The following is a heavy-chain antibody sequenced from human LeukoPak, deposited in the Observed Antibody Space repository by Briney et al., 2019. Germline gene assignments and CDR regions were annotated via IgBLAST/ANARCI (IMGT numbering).Heavy chain of an antibody. D-gene: IGHD1-1*01. CDR3: ARGISLWNGDS. J-gene: IGHJ4*02. CDR1: GFTFSTEW. Sequence: GGSLRLSCAVSGFTFSTEWMTWVRQAPGKGLEWVTNIKPDGSDKYYVDSVKGRFTISRDNAKNSLYLQMNTRRAEDTAVYYCARGISLWNGDSWGQGTLVSVSS. V-gene: IGHV3-7*01. CDR2: IKPDGSDK.